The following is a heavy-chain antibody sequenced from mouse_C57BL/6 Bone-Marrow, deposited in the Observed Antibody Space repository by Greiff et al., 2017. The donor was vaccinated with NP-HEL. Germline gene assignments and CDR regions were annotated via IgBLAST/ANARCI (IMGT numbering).Heavy chain of an antibody. V-gene: IGHV1-85*01. CDR1: GYTFTSYA. CDR2: IYPGAGST. J-gene: IGHJ3*01. D-gene: IGHD1-1*01. CDR3: AEDGSSPFAY. Sequence: QVQLQQSGPELVKPGASVKLSCKASGYTFTSYAITWVKQRPGQGLEWLGWIYPGAGSTKYNEKFKGKATLTVDTSSSTAYMELHSLTSEDAAVDFCAEDGSSPFAYWGQGTLVTVSA.